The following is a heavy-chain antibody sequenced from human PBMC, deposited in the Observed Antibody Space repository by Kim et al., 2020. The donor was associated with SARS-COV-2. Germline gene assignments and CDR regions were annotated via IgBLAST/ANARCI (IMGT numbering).Heavy chain of an antibody. D-gene: IGHD6-6*01. V-gene: IGHV4-34*01. J-gene: IGHJ5*02. Sequence: YNPSLKSRVTISVDTSKNQFSLKLSSVTAADTAVYYCARRGSSSENWFDPWGQGTLVTVSS. CDR3: ARRGSSSENWFDP.